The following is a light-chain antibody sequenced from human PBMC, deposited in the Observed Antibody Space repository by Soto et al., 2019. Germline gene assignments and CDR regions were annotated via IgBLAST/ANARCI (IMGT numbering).Light chain of an antibody. CDR3: QHRSGWPPWT. J-gene: IGKJ1*01. CDR2: DVS. V-gene: IGKV3-11*01. CDR1: QSVSTY. Sequence: EIVLTQSPATLSLSPGERATLSCGASQSVSTYLAWYQQKPGQAPRLLIYDVSNRATGIPARFSGSGSGTNFTLNISGLEPEDFAVYYCQHRSGWPPWTFGQGTKVQI.